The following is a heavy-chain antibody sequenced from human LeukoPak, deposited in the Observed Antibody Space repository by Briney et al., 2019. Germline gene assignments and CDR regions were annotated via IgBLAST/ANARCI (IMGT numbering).Heavy chain of an antibody. J-gene: IGHJ4*02. CDR2: IYYSGST. CDR3: ARGREWEPKVFDY. CDR1: GGSISGYY. Sequence: IPSETLSLTCTVSGGSISGYYWSWIRQPPGKGLEWIGYIYYSGSTYYNPSLKSRVTISVDTSKNQFSLKLSSVTAADTAVYYCARGREWEPKVFDYWGQGTLVTVSS. V-gene: IGHV4-59*01. D-gene: IGHD1-26*01.